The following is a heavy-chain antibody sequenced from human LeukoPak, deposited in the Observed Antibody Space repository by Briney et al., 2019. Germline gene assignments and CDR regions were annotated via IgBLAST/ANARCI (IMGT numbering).Heavy chain of an antibody. D-gene: IGHD6-13*01. J-gene: IGHJ4*02. V-gene: IGHV3-21*01. CDR1: GFTFSSYS. Sequence: PGGSLRLSCAASGFTFSSYSMNWVRQAPGKGLEWVSSISSSSSYIYYADSVKGRFTISRDNAKNSLYLQMNSLRAEDTAVYYCARDLPPARAAAAPGVDYWGQGTLVTVSS. CDR2: ISSSSSYI. CDR3: ARDLPPARAAAAPGVDY.